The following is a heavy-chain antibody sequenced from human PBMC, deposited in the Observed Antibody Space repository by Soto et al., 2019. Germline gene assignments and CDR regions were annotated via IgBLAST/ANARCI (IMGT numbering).Heavy chain of an antibody. Sequence: SETLSLTCAVSGYSISSGFYWGWIRQPPGKGLEWIGIMFHSGSTYYNPSLQSRVTISVDTSKNQFSMKLSSVTAADTAVYYCAIEQYYYDSSGIGYWGQGTLVTVSS. CDR3: AIEQYYYDSSGIGY. D-gene: IGHD3-22*01. V-gene: IGHV4-38-2*02. CDR2: MFHSGST. CDR1: GYSISSGFY. J-gene: IGHJ4*02.